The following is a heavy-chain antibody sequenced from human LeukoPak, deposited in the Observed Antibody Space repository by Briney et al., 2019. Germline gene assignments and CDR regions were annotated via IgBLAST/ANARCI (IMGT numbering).Heavy chain of an antibody. D-gene: IGHD3-22*01. CDR2: ISGSGGST. CDR3: AKDLVYYDTTGSARGLFDP. J-gene: IGHJ5*02. CDR1: GFMFRNYA. V-gene: IGHV3-23*01. Sequence: GGSLRLSCAASGFMFRNYAMSWVRQAPGKGLEWVSAISGSGGSTYYADSVKGRFTISRDNSKNTVYLQMNSQRAEDTAVYYCAKDLVYYDTTGSARGLFDPWGQGTLVTVSS.